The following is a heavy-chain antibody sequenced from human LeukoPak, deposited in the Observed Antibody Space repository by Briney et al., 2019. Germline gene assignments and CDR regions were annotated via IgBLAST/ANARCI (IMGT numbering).Heavy chain of an antibody. CDR2: IYYSGST. CDR3: AAYYYDSSGYSEEDAFDI. Sequence: SETLSLTCAVYGGSFSGYYWSWIRQPPGKGLEWIGYIYYSGSTNYNPSLKSRVTISVDTSKHQFSLKLSSVTAADTAVYYCAAYYYDSSGYSEEDAFDIWGQGTMVTVSS. D-gene: IGHD3-22*01. CDR1: GGSFSGYY. V-gene: IGHV4-59*01. J-gene: IGHJ3*02.